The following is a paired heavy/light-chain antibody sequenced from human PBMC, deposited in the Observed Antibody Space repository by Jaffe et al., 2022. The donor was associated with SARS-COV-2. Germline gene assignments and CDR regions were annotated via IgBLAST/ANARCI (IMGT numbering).Heavy chain of an antibody. J-gene: IGHJ4*02. CDR3: ARARSSSWAVFEY. V-gene: IGHV4-59*01. CDR1: GDSISSYY. D-gene: IGHD6-13*01. CDR2: IHYSGSA. Sequence: QVHLQESGPGLVKPSETLSLTCTVSGDSISSYYWSWIRQPPGKGLEWIGYIHYSGSAKYNPSLKRRVTISVDTSKNQFSLKLSSVTTADTAVFYCARARSSSWAVFEYWGQGALVTVS.
Light chain of an antibody. CDR1: SSSIGTNA. Sequence: QSVLTQPPSVSEAPRQRVTISCSGSSSSIGTNAVNWYQQLPGKAPKLLIYYNDLLSSGVSDRFSGSKSGTSASLAISGLQSEDEADYYCAAWDDSLNALVFGGGTKLTVL. CDR3: AAWDDSLNALV. J-gene: IGLJ2*01. CDR2: YND. V-gene: IGLV1-36*01.